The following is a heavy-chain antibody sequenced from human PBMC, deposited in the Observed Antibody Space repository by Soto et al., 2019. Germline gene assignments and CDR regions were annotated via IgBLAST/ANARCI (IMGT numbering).Heavy chain of an antibody. V-gene: IGHV3-21*01. CDR1: GFTFSSYS. D-gene: IGHD2-15*01. CDR3: ARLYCSSSSCYSVGAFDI. J-gene: IGHJ3*02. CDR2: ISSSSSYI. Sequence: GGSLRLSCAASGFTFSSYSMNWVRQAPGKGLEWVSSISSSSSYIYYADSVKGRFTISRDNAKNSLYLQMNSLRAEDTAVYYCARLYCSSSSCYSVGAFDIRGQGTIVTVSS.